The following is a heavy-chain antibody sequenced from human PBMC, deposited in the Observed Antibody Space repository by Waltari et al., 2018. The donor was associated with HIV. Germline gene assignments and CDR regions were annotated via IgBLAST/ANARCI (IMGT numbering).Heavy chain of an antibody. CDR2: ISSTSFNI. Sequence: EVQLEESGGSFVQPGGSLRLACAASGFTFSASAMNWVRQAPGKGLEWISYISSTSFNIKYADSVKGRFTISRDNTKNSLDLEMNNLRDGDTAVYYCARDTLNLYFGLDVWGRGTAVTVSS. CDR3: ARDTLNLYFGLDV. V-gene: IGHV3-48*02. CDR1: GFTFSASA. J-gene: IGHJ6*02.